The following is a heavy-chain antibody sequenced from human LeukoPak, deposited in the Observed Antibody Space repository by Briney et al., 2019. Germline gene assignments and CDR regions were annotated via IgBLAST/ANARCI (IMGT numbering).Heavy chain of an antibody. J-gene: IGHJ4*02. D-gene: IGHD2-2*01. V-gene: IGHV1-2*02. Sequence: ASVKVSCKASGYTFTGYYMHWVRQAPGQGLEWMGWINPNSGGTNYAQKFQGRVTMTRDTSISTAYMELSRLRSDDTAVYYCARVDMRVYCSSTSCSDYWGQETLVTVSS. CDR3: ARVDMRVYCSSTSCSDY. CDR2: INPNSGGT. CDR1: GYTFTGYY.